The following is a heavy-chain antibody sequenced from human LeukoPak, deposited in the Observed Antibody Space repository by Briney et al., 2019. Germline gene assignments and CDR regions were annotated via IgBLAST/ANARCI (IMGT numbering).Heavy chain of an antibody. V-gene: IGHV3-21*01. J-gene: IGHJ3*02. CDR2: IGSSSRYI. Sequence: GGSLRLSCAASGFTFNIYTMTWVRQAPGKGLEWVSSIGSSSRYIYYADSVKGGFTISRHNDNTSVYLQMNSLRAEYTAVYYCARDCSSSAFDIWVQGTMVTVSS. CDR1: GFTFNIYT. D-gene: IGHD2-15*01. CDR3: ARDCSSSAFDI.